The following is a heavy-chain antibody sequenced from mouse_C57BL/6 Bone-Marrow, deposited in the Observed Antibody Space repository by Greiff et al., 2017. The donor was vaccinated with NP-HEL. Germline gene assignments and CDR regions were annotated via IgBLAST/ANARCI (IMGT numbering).Heavy chain of an antibody. CDR3: ARWGGYFDY. V-gene: IGHV1-42*01. J-gene: IGHJ2*01. CDR1: GYSFTGYY. CDR2: INPSTGGT. Sequence: DVQLQESGPELVKPGASVKISCKASGYSFTGYYMNWVKQSPEKSLEWIGEINPSTGGTTYNQKFKAKATLTVDKSSSTAYMQLKSLTSEDSAVYYCARWGGYFDYWGQGTTLTVSS.